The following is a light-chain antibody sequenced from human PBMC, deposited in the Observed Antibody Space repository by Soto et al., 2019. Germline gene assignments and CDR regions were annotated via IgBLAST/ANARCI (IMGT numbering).Light chain of an antibody. CDR1: SSDVGNYNR. CDR2: KVS. CDR3: NSYTSSSTLV. V-gene: IGLV2-18*02. Sequence: QSALTQPPSVSGSPGQSVTISCTGTSSDVGNYNRVSWYQQPPGTAPKLMIYKVSNRPSGVPDRFSGSKSGNTASLTISGLQAEDEADYYCNSYTSSSTLVFGGGTKLTVL. J-gene: IGLJ2*01.